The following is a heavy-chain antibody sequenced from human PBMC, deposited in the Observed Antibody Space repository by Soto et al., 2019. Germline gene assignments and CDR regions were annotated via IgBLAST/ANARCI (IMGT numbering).Heavy chain of an antibody. CDR3: ARGDKGGFDL. D-gene: IGHD2-21*02. V-gene: IGHV3-74*01. Sequence: GGSLRLSCPASGFTFNYYSMHCVRQAPGQGLVWVSHIHSDGSSTTYADSVKGRFTISRDNAKNTLYLQMNSLRAEDTAVYYCARGDKGGFDLWGQGTTVTV. CDR1: GFTFNYYS. J-gene: IGHJ3*01. CDR2: IHSDGSST.